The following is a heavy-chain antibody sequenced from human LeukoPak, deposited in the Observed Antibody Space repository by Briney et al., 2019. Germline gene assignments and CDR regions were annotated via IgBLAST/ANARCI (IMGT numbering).Heavy chain of an antibody. V-gene: IGHV1-18*01. CDR3: AREGQQLGAWFDP. CDR1: GYTFTTYG. D-gene: IGHD6-13*01. CDR2: ISGNNDNT. J-gene: IGHJ5*02. Sequence: GASVKVSCKASGYTFTTYGVSWVRQAPGQGLEWMGWISGNNDNTNYAQNLQGRVTMTTDTSTSIAYMELRSLRSDDTAVYYCAREGQQLGAWFDPWGQGTLVTVSS.